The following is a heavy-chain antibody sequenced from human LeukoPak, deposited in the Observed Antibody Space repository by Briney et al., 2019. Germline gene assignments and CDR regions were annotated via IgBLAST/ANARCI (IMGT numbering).Heavy chain of an antibody. J-gene: IGHJ4*02. V-gene: IGHV3-23*01. CDR1: GFTFSSYA. CDR2: ISGSGGST. D-gene: IGHD3-3*01. Sequence: GGSLRLSCAASGFTFSSYAMSWVRQAPGKGLEWVSAISGSGGSTYYADSVKGRFTISRDNSKNTLYLQMNSLRAEDTAVYYCANVPMYYDFWSGYSSHDYWGQRTLVTVSS. CDR3: ANVPMYYDFWSGYSSHDY.